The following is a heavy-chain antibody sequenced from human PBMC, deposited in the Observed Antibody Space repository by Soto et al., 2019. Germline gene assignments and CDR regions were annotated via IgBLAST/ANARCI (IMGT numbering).Heavy chain of an antibody. CDR3: AKDKGWELPTVYYYGMDV. J-gene: IGHJ6*02. CDR1: GFTFSSYA. D-gene: IGHD1-26*01. Sequence: EVQLLESGGGLVQPGGSLRLSCAASGFTFSSYAMSWVRQAPGKGLEWVSAISGSGGSTYYADSVKGRFTISRDNSKNTLYLLMNSLRAEDTAVYYCAKDKGWELPTVYYYGMDVWGQGTTVTVSS. CDR2: ISGSGGST. V-gene: IGHV3-23*01.